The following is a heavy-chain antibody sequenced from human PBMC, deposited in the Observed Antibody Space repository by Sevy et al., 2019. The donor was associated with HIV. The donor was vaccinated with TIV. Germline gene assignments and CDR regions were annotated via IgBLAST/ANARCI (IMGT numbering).Heavy chain of an antibody. CDR3: ARYGGIPVAGQTWFDP. CDR1: GFTFIAFG. V-gene: IGHV3-23*01. Sequence: GGSLRLSCSASGFTFIAFGMTWVRQAPGKGLEWVSGIGGGGAATAYADSVKGRFTISRDNSKNTLYLQMNSLTAADTAVYYCARYGGIPVAGQTWFDPWGLGTLVTVSS. D-gene: IGHD6-19*01. CDR2: IGGGGAAT. J-gene: IGHJ5*02.